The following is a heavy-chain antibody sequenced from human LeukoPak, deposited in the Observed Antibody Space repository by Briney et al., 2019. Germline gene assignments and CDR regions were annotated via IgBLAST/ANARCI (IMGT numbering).Heavy chain of an antibody. CDR3: ARDGRWGFDHGPFDY. D-gene: IGHD2-21*01. Sequence: ASVKVSCKSSGYTFTSYGISWVRQAPGQGLEWMGWISAYNGNTNYAQKFQGRVTMTTDTSTSTAYMELRSLRSDDTAVYYCARDGRWGFDHGPFDYWGQGTLVTVSS. CDR1: GYTFTSYG. CDR2: ISAYNGNT. V-gene: IGHV1-18*01. J-gene: IGHJ4*02.